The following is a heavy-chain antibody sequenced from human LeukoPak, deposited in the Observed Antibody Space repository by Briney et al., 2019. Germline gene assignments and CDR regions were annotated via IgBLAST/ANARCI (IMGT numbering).Heavy chain of an antibody. V-gene: IGHV3-21*01. J-gene: IGHJ4*02. CDR2: ISSGSDHI. CDR3: ARDLTSVTTCFDY. Sequence: GGSLRLSCAASGFTFSRYSMNWVRQAPGKGLEWVSSISSGSDHICYSDSLKGRFIISRDNAKNSLYLQMNSLRAEDTAVYYCARDLTSVTTCFDYWGQGILVTVSS. D-gene: IGHD4-17*01. CDR1: GFTFSRYS.